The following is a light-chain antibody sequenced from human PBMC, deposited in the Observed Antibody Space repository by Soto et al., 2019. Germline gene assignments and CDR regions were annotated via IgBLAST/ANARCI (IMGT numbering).Light chain of an antibody. Sequence: DIVLTQSPGTLSLSPGERATLSCRASQSVSNSYLVWYQQKPGQAPRLLIYGASSRAAGIPDRFSGSGSGTDFTLTISRLEPEDFAVYYCQQYAKIPRFTFGPGTTVDI. CDR2: GAS. CDR3: QQYAKIPRFT. V-gene: IGKV3-20*01. J-gene: IGKJ3*01. CDR1: QSVSNSY.